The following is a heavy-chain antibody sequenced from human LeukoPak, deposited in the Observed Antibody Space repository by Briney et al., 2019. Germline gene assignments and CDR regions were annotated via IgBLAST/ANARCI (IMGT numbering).Heavy chain of an antibody. CDR1: GGSVSSGDYY. V-gene: IGHV4-31*03. CDR2: IYYSGST. Sequence: SQTLSLTCTVSGGSVSSGDYYWSWIRQLPGKGLEWIGYIYYSGSTYYNPSLKSRLTISVDTSKNQFSLELTSVTAADTALYYCARNRGGDYGDYRSDWFDPWGQGTLVTVSS. CDR3: ARNRGGDYGDYRSDWFDP. J-gene: IGHJ5*02. D-gene: IGHD4-17*01.